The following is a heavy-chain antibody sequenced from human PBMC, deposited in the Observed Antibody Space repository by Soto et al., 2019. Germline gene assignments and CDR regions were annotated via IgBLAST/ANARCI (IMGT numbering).Heavy chain of an antibody. V-gene: IGHV3-30-3*01. D-gene: IGHD3-9*01. CDR2: ISYDGSNK. CDR3: ARDQYDILTGPNY. Sequence: QVQMVESGGGVVQPGRSLRLSCAASGFTFSGYAMHWVRQAPGKGLEWVAVISYDGSNKYYADSVKGRFTISRDNSKNTLYLQMYGLRPEDAAVYYCARDQYDILTGPNYWGQGTLVTVSS. J-gene: IGHJ4*02. CDR1: GFTFSGYA.